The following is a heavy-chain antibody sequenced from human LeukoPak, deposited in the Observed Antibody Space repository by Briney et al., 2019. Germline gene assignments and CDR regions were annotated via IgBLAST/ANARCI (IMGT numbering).Heavy chain of an antibody. V-gene: IGHV5-51*01. Sequence: GEALKISCRGSGYSFTSYCIGWWRQMPGKGLEWMGSIYPGYSDTRYSPSFQCQVPISDDKSISTAYLQWSSMKASDTAMYYCARLLGVVVPAARFDYWGQGTLVTVSS. CDR2: IYPGYSDT. CDR1: GYSFTSYC. CDR3: ARLLGVVVPAARFDY. J-gene: IGHJ4*02. D-gene: IGHD2-2*01.